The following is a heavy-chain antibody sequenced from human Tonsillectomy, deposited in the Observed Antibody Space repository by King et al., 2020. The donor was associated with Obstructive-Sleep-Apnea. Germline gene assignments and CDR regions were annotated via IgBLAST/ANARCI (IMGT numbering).Heavy chain of an antibody. CDR2: IYYSGST. CDR1: GGSISSYY. V-gene: IGHV4-59*08. D-gene: IGHD3-9*01. CDR3: ARQSEILTAYFH. Sequence: LQLQESGPGLVKPSETLSLTCIVSGGSISSYYWSWIRQPPGKGLEWIGYIYYSGSTSYNPSLKSRVTISVDTSKNQFSLKLSSVTAADTAVYYCARQSEILTAYFHWGQGALVTVSS. J-gene: IGHJ4*02.